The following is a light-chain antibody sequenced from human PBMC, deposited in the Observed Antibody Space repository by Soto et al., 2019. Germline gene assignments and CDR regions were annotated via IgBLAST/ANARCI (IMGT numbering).Light chain of an antibody. CDR1: SSDVCGYNY. V-gene: IGLV2-14*01. CDR3: SSYTSSSTPSYG. CDR2: DVS. Sequence: QSVLTQPASVSGSPGQSITISCTGTSSDVCGYNYVSWYQQHPGKAPKLMIYDVSNRPSGVSNRFSGSKSGNTASLTISGLQAEDEADYYCSSYTSSSTPSYGFGTGTKVTVL. J-gene: IGLJ1*01.